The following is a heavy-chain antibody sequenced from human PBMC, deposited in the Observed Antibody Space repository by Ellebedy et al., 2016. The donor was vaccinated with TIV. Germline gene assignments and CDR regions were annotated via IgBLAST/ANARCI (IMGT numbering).Heavy chain of an antibody. D-gene: IGHD5-24*01. CDR2: ISSTGTTI. CDR1: GFTFSSYT. Sequence: PGGSLRLSCTASGFTFSSYTMNWVRQAPGKGLEWVSYISSTGTTIYYADFVKGRFTISRDNAKISLYLQMNSLTAEDTAVYYCANGAYDIWGQGTMVTVSS. J-gene: IGHJ3*02. CDR3: ANGAYDI. V-gene: IGHV3-48*04.